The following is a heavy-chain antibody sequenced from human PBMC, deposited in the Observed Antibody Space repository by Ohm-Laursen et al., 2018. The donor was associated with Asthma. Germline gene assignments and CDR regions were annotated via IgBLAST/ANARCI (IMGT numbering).Heavy chain of an antibody. J-gene: IGHJ4*02. D-gene: IGHD3-3*01. CDR1: GFIFSDYH. V-gene: IGHV3-11*01. Sequence: SLRLSCSASGFIFSDYHISWIRQAPGKGLEWVADISQSGGNIYYADSMKGLFTISRDNAKNSVYLQMNSLRAEDTAVYFCARDRGNTKRATLDFDYWGQGTLVTVSS. CDR3: ARDRGNTKRATLDFDY. CDR2: ISQSGGNI.